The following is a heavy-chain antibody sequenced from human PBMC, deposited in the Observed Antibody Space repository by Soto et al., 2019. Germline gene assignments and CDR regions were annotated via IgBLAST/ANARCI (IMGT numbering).Heavy chain of an antibody. V-gene: IGHV4-59*02. CDR2: IYYSGST. D-gene: IGHD6-19*01. Sequence: QVQLQESGPGLVKPSETLSLTCTVSGGSVSGYYWSWIRQPPGKGLEWIGYIYYSGSTNYNPSLMSRVTISVDTSKNQFSLKLSSVTAADTAVYYCARGRQWLDDWGQGTLVTVSS. J-gene: IGHJ4*02. CDR1: GGSVSGYY. CDR3: ARGRQWLDD.